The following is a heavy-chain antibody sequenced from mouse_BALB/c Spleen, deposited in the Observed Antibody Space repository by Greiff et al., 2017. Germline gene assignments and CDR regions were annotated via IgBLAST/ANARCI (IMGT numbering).Heavy chain of an antibody. CDR2: ISDGGSYT. CDR3: ARRAGNYQYYFDY. V-gene: IGHV5-4*02. D-gene: IGHD2-1*01. Sequence: EVQLVESGGGLVKPGGSLKLSCAASGFTFSDYYMYWVRQTPEKRLEWVATISDGGSYTYYPDSVKGRFTISRDNAKNNLYLQMSSLKSEDTAMYYCARRAGNYQYYFDYWGQGTTLTVSS. J-gene: IGHJ2*01. CDR1: GFTFSDYY.